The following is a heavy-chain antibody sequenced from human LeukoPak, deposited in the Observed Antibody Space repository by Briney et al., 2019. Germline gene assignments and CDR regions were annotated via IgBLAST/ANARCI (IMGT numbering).Heavy chain of an antibody. CDR2: ITGSGGST. D-gene: IGHD3-22*01. CDR3: ARARNYYYDSSGAFYDY. Sequence: GGSLRLSCAASGFTFSSYAMTWVRQAPGKGLEWVSDITGSGGSTYYADSVKGRFTISRDNSKNTLYLQMNGLRAEDTAVYYCARARNYYYDSSGAFYDYWGQGTLVTVSS. V-gene: IGHV3-23*01. CDR1: GFTFSSYA. J-gene: IGHJ4*02.